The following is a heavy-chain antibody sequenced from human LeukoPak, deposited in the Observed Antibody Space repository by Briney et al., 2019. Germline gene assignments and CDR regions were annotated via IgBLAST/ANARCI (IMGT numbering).Heavy chain of an antibody. Sequence: GASVKVSCKASGGTFSNYAINWVRQAPGQGLEWMGGIIPIFGTPNYVQKFQGRVTITADESTSTAYMELSSLSSEDTAVYYCARASSDDTAMATPFAYWGQGTLVTVSS. D-gene: IGHD5-18*01. CDR3: ARASSDDTAMATPFAY. V-gene: IGHV1-69*13. J-gene: IGHJ4*02. CDR1: GGTFSNYA. CDR2: IIPIFGTP.